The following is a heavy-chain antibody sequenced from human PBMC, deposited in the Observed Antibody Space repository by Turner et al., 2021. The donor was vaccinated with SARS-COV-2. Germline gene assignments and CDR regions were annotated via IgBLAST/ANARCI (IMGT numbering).Heavy chain of an antibody. CDR1: GFTFSSYW. Sequence: VQLVESGGGLVQPGGCLRLSCAASGFTFSSYWMHWVRQAPGKGLVWVSRINSDGSSTSYADSVKGRITIYRDNAKNTLYLQMNSLRAEDTAVYYCARDIIAVTGGIDYWGQGTLVTVSS. V-gene: IGHV3-74*01. J-gene: IGHJ4*02. D-gene: IGHD6-19*01. CDR2: INSDGSST. CDR3: ARDIIAVTGGIDY.